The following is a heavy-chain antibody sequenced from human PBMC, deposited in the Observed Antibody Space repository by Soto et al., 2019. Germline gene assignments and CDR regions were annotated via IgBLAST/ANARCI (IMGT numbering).Heavy chain of an antibody. J-gene: IGHJ6*02. CDR3: ARNIAPRRAHAMDV. V-gene: IGHV3-48*02. D-gene: IGHD6-6*01. CDR1: GFTFSSYS. Sequence: EVQLVESGGDLVQPGGSLRLSCAASGFTFSSYSMNWVRQAPGKGLEWISYISSSGNMIYYADSVKGRCTISRDNANNNTHQQMNSLRDEDTAVYYCARNIAPRRAHAMDVWGQGTTVTVSS. CDR2: ISSSGNMI.